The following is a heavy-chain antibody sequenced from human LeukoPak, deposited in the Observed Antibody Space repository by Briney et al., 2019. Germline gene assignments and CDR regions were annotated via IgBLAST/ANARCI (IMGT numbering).Heavy chain of an antibody. CDR2: IIPIFGTA. J-gene: IGHJ3*02. CDR1: GGTFSSYA. V-gene: IGHV1-69*05. Sequence: LGASVKVSCKASGGTFSSYAISWVRQAPGQGLEWRGGIIPIFGTANYAQKFQGRVTITTDESTSTAYMELSSLRSEDTAVYYCARSLAAALTHDAFDIWGQGTMVTVSS. CDR3: ARSLAAALTHDAFDI. D-gene: IGHD6-13*01.